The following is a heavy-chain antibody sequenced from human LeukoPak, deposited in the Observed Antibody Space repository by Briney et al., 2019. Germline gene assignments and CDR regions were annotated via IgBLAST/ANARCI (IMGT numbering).Heavy chain of an antibody. CDR2: ISYSGGTT. D-gene: IGHD1-1*01. V-gene: IGHV3-23*01. Sequence: PGGSLRLSCVASGFTFSSYAMSWVRQAPGKGLEWVSCISYSGGTTYYADSVKGRFTISRDNSKNTLYLQMNSLRAEDTAVYYCAKGGQMMVEVARRGAFDIWGQGTMVTVSS. J-gene: IGHJ3*02. CDR1: GFTFSSYA. CDR3: AKGGQMMVEVARRGAFDI.